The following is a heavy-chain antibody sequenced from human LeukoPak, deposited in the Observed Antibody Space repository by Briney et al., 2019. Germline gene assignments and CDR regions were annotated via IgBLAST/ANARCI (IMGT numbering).Heavy chain of an antibody. CDR3: AKGGAAAGYYYYYGMDV. CDR2: ISYDGSNK. J-gene: IGHJ6*02. CDR1: GFTFSSYG. V-gene: IGHV3-30*18. Sequence: GGSLRLSCAASGFTFSSYGMHWVRQAPGKGLEWVAIISYDGSNKYYADSVKGRFTISRDNSKNTLYLQMNGLRAEDTAVYYCAKGGAAAGYYYYYGMDVWGQGTTVTVSS. D-gene: IGHD6-13*01.